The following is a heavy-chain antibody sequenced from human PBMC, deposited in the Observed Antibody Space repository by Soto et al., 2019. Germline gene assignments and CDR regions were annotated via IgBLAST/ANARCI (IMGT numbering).Heavy chain of an antibody. D-gene: IGHD1-7*01. Sequence: PGGSLRLSCAVSGFTFSSHAMSWVRQAPGKGLECVSSITGSGDSTYYADSVKGRFTISRDNSKNTLYLQMNSLRAEDTAVYYCAKDRLPSGYNWNYVLVDYWGQGTLVTVSS. CDR3: AKDRLPSGYNWNYVLVDY. CDR1: GFTFSSHA. V-gene: IGHV3-23*01. J-gene: IGHJ4*02. CDR2: ITGSGDST.